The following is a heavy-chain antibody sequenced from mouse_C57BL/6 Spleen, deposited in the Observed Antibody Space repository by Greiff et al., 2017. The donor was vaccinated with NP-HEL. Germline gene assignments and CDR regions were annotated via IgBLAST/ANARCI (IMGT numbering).Heavy chain of an antibody. CDR2: ISSGGDYI. D-gene: IGHD2-5*01. J-gene: IGHJ4*01. CDR1: GFTFSSYA. CDR3: KRVRAYYSNWDAMDY. Sequence: EVMLVESGEGLVKPGGSLKLSCAASGFTFSSYAMSWVRQTPEKRLEWVAYISSGGDYIYYADTVKGRFTISRDNARNTLYLQMSSLKSEDTAMYYCKRVRAYYSNWDAMDYWGQGTSVTVSS. V-gene: IGHV5-9-1*02.